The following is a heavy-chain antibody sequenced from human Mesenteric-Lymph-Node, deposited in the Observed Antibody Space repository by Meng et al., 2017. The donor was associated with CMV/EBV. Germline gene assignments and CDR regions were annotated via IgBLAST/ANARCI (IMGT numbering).Heavy chain of an antibody. CDR3: ARGRNYYGSGIDY. CDR1: GGSIPSNNW. D-gene: IGHD3-10*01. CDR2: ISHSGST. V-gene: IGHV4-4*02. Sequence: VSGGSIPSNNWWRWVRQPPGKGLEWIGEISHSGSTNDNPSLKRRVTISVDRSKNQFSLNLSSVTAADTAVYYCARGRNYYGSGIDYWGQGTLVTVSS. J-gene: IGHJ4*02.